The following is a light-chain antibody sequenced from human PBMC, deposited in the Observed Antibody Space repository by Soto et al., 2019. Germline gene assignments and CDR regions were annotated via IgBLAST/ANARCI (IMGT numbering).Light chain of an antibody. CDR2: DAS. V-gene: IGKV3-11*01. CDR3: QQSYSIPRT. Sequence: ENVLTQSPATLSLSPGERATLSCRASQSVSRYLAWYQQKPGQAPRLLIYDASNRATGVPARFSGSGSGTDFTLTISSLQPEDFATYYCQQSYSIPRTFGQGTKVEIK. CDR1: QSVSRY. J-gene: IGKJ1*01.